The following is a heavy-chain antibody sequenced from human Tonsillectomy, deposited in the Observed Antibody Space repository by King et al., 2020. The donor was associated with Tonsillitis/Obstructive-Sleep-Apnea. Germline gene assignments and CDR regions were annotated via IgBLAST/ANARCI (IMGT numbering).Heavy chain of an antibody. CDR1: GFTVSNHY. CDR3: ARADVPAVIDY. Sequence: VHLVESGGGFIQPGGSLRLSCSASGFTVSNHYMNWVRQAPGKGLEWVSVIYSGGSTYYADSVKGRFTVSRDTSKNTVYLQMNSLRVEDTAVYFCARADVPAVIDYWGQGSLVTVSS. CDR2: IYSGGST. V-gene: IGHV3-53*01. D-gene: IGHD2-2*01. J-gene: IGHJ4*02.